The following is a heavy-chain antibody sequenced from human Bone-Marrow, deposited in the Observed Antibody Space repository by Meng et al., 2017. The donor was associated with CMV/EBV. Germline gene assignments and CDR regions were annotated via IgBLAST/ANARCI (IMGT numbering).Heavy chain of an antibody. CDR1: GYTFTNYG. J-gene: IGHJ3*02. Sequence: ASVKVSCKASGYTFTNYGISWVRQAPGQGLEWMGWISAYNGNTNYAQKLQGRVTMTTDTSTSTAYMELRSLRSDDTAVYYCAREVGHKSNWRRLGDAFDIWGQGTMVTVSS. V-gene: IGHV1-18*01. D-gene: IGHD1-20*01. CDR3: AREVGHKSNWRRLGDAFDI. CDR2: ISAYNGNT.